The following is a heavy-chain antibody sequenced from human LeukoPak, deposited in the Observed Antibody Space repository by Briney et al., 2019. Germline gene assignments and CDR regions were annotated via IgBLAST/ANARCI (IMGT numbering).Heavy chain of an antibody. V-gene: IGHV3-23*01. J-gene: IGHJ6*03. CDR2: INNRGGNT. Sequence: TGGSLRLSCAASGFTFSSFAMTWVRQAPGKGLDWVSSINNRGGNTYYADSVKGRFTVSRDNSKNTLYLQMNSLTADDTAVYSCLGPVVVPGALPTDFYYTDVWGKGTTVTVSS. CDR1: GFTFSSFA. D-gene: IGHD2-2*01. CDR3: LGPVVVPGALPTDFYYTDV.